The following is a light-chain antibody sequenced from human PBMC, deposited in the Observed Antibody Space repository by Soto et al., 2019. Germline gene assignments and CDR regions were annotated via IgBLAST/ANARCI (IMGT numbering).Light chain of an antibody. CDR2: GAS. V-gene: IGKV3-20*01. CDR3: HQFGPSPWT. CDR1: QSISMSY. J-gene: IGKJ1*01. Sequence: EIVLTQSPGTLSLSPGERATLSCRASQSISMSYLAWYQQRPGQAPRLLIYGASNRATGIPDRFSGSGSGTDFTLIITSLEPEDFAVYYCHQFGPSPWTFGQGTKVELK.